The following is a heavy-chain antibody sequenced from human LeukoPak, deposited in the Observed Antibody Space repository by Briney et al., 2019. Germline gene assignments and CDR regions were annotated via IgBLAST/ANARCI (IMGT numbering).Heavy chain of an antibody. Sequence: SETLSLTCTVSGGSISSGSYYWSCIRQPAGKGLECIGRIYTSGSTNYNPSLKSRVTISVDTSKNQFSLKLSSVTAADTAVYYCAREAPLWSGSNYYYYMDVWGKGTTVTVSS. V-gene: IGHV4-61*02. CDR3: AREAPLWSGSNYYYYMDV. D-gene: IGHD3-3*01. J-gene: IGHJ6*03. CDR2: IYTSGST. CDR1: GGSISSGSYY.